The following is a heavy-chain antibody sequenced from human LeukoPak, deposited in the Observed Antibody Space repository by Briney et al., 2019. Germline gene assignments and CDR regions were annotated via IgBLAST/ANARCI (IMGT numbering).Heavy chain of an antibody. V-gene: IGHV4-61*01. J-gene: IGHJ6*02. Sequence: SETLSLTCTASGGSVSSGSYYWSWIRQPPGKGLEWIGYIYYSGSTNYNPPLKSRVTISVDTSKNQFSLKLSSVTAADTAVYYCARDGPAYTSRWYDYYYGLDVWGQGTTVTVSS. CDR1: GGSVSSGSYY. CDR2: IYYSGST. CDR3: ARDGPAYTSRWYDYYYGLDV. D-gene: IGHD2-2*01.